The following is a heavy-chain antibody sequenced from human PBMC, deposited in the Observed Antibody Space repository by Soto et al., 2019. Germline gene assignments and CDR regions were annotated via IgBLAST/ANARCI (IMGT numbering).Heavy chain of an antibody. D-gene: IGHD1-26*01. J-gene: IGHJ4*02. Sequence: SVKVSCKASGGTVSSYAISWVRQAPGQGLEWMGGIIPIFGTANYAQKFQGRVTITADESTSTAYMELSSLRSEDTAVYYCARGTLPHSGSYYAAYWGQGTLVTVS. V-gene: IGHV1-69*13. CDR3: ARGTLPHSGSYYAAY. CDR1: GGTVSSYA. CDR2: IIPIFGTA.